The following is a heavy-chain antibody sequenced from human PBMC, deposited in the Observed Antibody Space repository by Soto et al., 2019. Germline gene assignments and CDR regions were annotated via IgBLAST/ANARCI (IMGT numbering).Heavy chain of an antibody. CDR2: IYYSGST. CDR1: GGSISSGGYY. CDR3: ARIRSMVRKARGQNPGYYYYMDV. Sequence: SETLSLTCTVSGGSISSGGYYWRWIRQHPGKGLEWIGYIYYSGSTYYNPSLKSRVTISVDTSKNQFSLKLSSVTAADTAVYYCARIRSMVRKARGQNPGYYYYMDVWGKGTTVTVSS. D-gene: IGHD3-10*01. V-gene: IGHV4-31*03. J-gene: IGHJ6*03.